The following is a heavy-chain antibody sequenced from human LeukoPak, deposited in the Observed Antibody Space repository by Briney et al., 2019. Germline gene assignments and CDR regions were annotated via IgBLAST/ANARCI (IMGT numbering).Heavy chain of an antibody. CDR3: ARGTAAAGFDY. V-gene: IGHV3-48*02. Sequence: PGGFLRLSCAASGFTFSSYSLNWVRQAPGKGLEWVSYISSSSSTIYYADSVKGRFTISRDNAKNSLYLHMNSLRDEDTAVYFCARGTAAAGFDYWGQGTLVTVSS. CDR1: GFTFSSYS. CDR2: ISSSSSTI. D-gene: IGHD6-13*01. J-gene: IGHJ4*02.